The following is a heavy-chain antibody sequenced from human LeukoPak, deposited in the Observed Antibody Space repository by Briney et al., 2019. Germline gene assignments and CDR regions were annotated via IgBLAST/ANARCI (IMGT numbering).Heavy chain of an antibody. CDR2: INANSGGT. D-gene: IGHD6-13*01. CDR3: ARDRLAVAGRGG. Sequence: ASVKVSCKASGYTFTDYDIHWVRQAPGRGLEWMGRINANSGGTKYAQRFRGRVIMNRDTSISTVYMELTSLTSDDTAVYYCARDRLAVAGRGGWGQGTLVTVSS. CDR1: GYTFTDYD. V-gene: IGHV1-2*06. J-gene: IGHJ4*02.